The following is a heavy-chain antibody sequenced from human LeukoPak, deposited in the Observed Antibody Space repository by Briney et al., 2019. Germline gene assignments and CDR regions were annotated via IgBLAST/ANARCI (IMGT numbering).Heavy chain of an antibody. CDR2: IIPIFGIA. Sequence: SVKVSCKASGGTFSSYAISWVRQAPGQGLEWMGRIIPIFGIANYAQKFQGRVTITRDMSTSTAYMELSSLRSEDTAVYYCAADPSSYGSGSLYYYGMDVWGQGTTVTVSS. CDR3: AADPSSYGSGSLYYYGMDV. CDR1: GGTFSSYA. D-gene: IGHD3-10*01. J-gene: IGHJ6*02. V-gene: IGHV1-69*04.